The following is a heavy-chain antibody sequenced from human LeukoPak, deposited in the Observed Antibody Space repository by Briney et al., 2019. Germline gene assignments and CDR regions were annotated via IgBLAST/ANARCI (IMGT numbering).Heavy chain of an antibody. CDR1: GGSFSGYY. D-gene: IGHD6-13*01. CDR2: INHSGST. Sequence: PSETLSLTCAVYGGSFSGYYWSWNRQPPGKGLEWIGEINHSGSTNYNPSLKSRVTISVDTSKNQFSLKLSSVTAADTAVYYCARGRRGIATSPFDIWGQGTMVTVSS. V-gene: IGHV4-34*01. CDR3: ARGRRGIATSPFDI. J-gene: IGHJ3*02.